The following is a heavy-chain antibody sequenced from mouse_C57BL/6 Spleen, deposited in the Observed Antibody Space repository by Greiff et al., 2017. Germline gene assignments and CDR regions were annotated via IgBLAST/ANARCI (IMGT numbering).Heavy chain of an antibody. CDR2: INYDGSST. V-gene: IGHV5-16*01. Sequence: EVKLMESEGGLVQPGSSMTLSCTASGFTFSDYYMAWVRQVPEKGLEWVANINYDGSSTYYLDSLKSRFIISRDNAKNILYLQMSSLKSEDTATYYCARDDGYYAMDYWGQGTSVTVSS. CDR3: ARDDGYYAMDY. J-gene: IGHJ4*01. CDR1: GFTFSDYY. D-gene: IGHD2-3*01.